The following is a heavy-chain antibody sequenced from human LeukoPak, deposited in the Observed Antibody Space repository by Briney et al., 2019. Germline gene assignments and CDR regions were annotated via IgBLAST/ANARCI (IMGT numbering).Heavy chain of an antibody. Sequence: LETLSLTCTVSGGSISSYYWSWIRQPPGKGLEWIGYIYYSGSTNYNPSLKSRVTISVDTSKNQFSLKLSSVTAADTAVYYCAATGGVDTAYFDYWGQGTLVTVSS. CDR1: GGSISSYY. J-gene: IGHJ4*02. V-gene: IGHV4-59*01. D-gene: IGHD5-18*01. CDR3: AATGGVDTAYFDY. CDR2: IYYSGST.